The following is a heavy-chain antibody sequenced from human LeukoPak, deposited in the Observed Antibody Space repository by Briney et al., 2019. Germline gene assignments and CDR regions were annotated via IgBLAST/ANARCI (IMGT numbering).Heavy chain of an antibody. CDR2: IYSGGST. CDR1: GFTVSSNY. V-gene: IGHV3-53*04. J-gene: IGHJ4*02. Sequence: GGSLRLSCAASGFTVSSNYMSWVRQAPGKGLEWVSVIYSGGSTYYADSVKGRFTISRHNSKNTLYLQKNSLRAEDTAVYYCARDRLLWFGELSDWGQGTLVTVSS. CDR3: ARDRLLWFGELSD. D-gene: IGHD3-10*01.